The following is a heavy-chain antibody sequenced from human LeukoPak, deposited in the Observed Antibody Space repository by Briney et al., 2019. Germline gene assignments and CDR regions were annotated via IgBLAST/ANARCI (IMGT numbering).Heavy chain of an antibody. Sequence: ASVKLSCTASGYTFTSFYTHWGRQAPGQRLEWWGIINPSGGSTISAHKFPRRVTMTRDTSTSTVYMELSSLRSEDTAVYYCARGGSAAASIRGDYWGQGALVTVSS. V-gene: IGHV1-46*01. D-gene: IGHD6-13*01. CDR2: INPSGGST. J-gene: IGHJ4*02. CDR1: GYTFTSFY. CDR3: ARGGSAAASIRGDY.